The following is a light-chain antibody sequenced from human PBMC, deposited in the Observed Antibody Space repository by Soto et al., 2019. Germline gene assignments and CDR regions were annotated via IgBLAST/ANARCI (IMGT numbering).Light chain of an antibody. Sequence: QSALTQPRSVSGSPGQSVTISCTGTSSDVGDYTYVSWYQQHPGKAPKFMIYDVNKRPSGVPDRFSGSKSGNTASLTISGLQAEDEADYYCCSYAGSVIFGGGTKVTVL. CDR2: DVN. V-gene: IGLV2-11*01. CDR1: SSDVGDYTY. CDR3: CSYAGSVI. J-gene: IGLJ2*01.